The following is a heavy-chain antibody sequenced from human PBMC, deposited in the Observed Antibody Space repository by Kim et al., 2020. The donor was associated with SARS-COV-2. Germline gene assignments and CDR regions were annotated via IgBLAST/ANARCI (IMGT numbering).Heavy chain of an antibody. CDR1: GYTFTSYA. V-gene: IGHV7-4-1*02. J-gene: IGHJ2*01. Sequence: ASVKVSCKASGYTFTSYAMNWVRQAPGQGLEWMGWINTNTGNPTYAQGFTGRFVFSLDTSVSTAYLQISSLKAEDTAVYYCARDKENYGDSWYFDLWGRGTLVTVSS. CDR2: INTNTGNP. CDR3: ARDKENYGDSWYFDL. D-gene: IGHD4-17*01.